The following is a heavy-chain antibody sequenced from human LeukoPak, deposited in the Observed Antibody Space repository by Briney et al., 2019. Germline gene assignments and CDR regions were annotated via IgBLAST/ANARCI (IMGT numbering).Heavy chain of an antibody. V-gene: IGHV3-7*03. D-gene: IGHD2-15*01. Sequence: PGRSLRLSCVASIFTFNNYWMTWVRQAPGKGLEWVASIKQDGSEKYYMDSVKGRFIISRDNAKNSLYLQMNSLRVEDTAVYYCARDGGYCSGGTCYSTYWGQGTLVTVSS. CDR1: IFTFNNYW. J-gene: IGHJ4*02. CDR3: ARDGGYCSGGTCYSTY. CDR2: IKQDGSEK.